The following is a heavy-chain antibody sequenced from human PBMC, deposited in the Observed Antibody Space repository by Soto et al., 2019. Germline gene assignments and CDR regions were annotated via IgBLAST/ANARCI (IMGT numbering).Heavy chain of an antibody. V-gene: IGHV3-21*01. J-gene: IGHJ2*01. CDR1: GFTFSSYS. CDR2: ISSSSSYI. D-gene: IGHD2-15*01. CDR3: ASRPPVVAATDWYFDL. Sequence: EVQLVESGGGLVKPGGSLRLSCAASGFTFSSYSMNWVRQAPGKGLEWVSSISSSSSYIYYADSVKGRFTISRDNAKNSLYRQMNSLRAEDTAVYYCASRPPVVAATDWYFDLWGRGTLVTVSS.